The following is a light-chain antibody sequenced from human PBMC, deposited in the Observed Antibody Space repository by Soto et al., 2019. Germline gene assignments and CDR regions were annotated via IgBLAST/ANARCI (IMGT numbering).Light chain of an antibody. CDR2: AAY. Sequence: DIQMTQSPSSLSASVGDRVTITCRASQSISTYLNWYQQKPGQAPKVLIYAAYTLERVVTSRFSGSGSGTDFTLPISSLQPEDFASYYCQQRYGIPLTFGQGTKGEIK. CDR3: QQRYGIPLT. CDR1: QSISTY. J-gene: IGKJ1*01. V-gene: IGKV1-39*01.